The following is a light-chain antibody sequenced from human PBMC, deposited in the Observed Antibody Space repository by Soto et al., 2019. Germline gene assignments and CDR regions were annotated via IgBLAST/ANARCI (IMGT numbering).Light chain of an antibody. CDR2: GAS. CDR3: QQFDISVT. CDR1: QSVSSTF. J-gene: IGKJ1*01. V-gene: IGKV3-20*01. Sequence: EIVLTQSPGSLSLSPGERATLSCRASQSVSSTFFAWYQQRPGQAPRLLMYGASSRATGITVSFSGSGSGTDFALTIIRLEPEDVAVYYCQQFDISVTFGQGTKVEIK.